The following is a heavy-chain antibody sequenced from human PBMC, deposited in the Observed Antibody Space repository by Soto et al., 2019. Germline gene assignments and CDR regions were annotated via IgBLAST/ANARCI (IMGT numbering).Heavy chain of an antibody. CDR1: GFTFSTYG. Sequence: GGSLRLSCAASGFTFSTYGIHWVRQAPGKGLEWVAHISYDGSNKYYGDSVKGRFTISRDNPTNTLYLQMNSLRAEDTAVYYCAKERTRPVADTVPEFDYWGQGTLVTVSS. J-gene: IGHJ4*02. CDR3: AKERTRPVADTVPEFDY. V-gene: IGHV3-30*18. D-gene: IGHD6-19*01. CDR2: ISYDGSNK.